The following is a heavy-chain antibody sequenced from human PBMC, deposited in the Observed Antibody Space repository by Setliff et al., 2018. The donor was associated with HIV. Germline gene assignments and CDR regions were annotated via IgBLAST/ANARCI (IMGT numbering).Heavy chain of an antibody. V-gene: IGHV1-18*01. CDR1: GYTFTSYG. Sequence: ASVKVSCKASGYTFTSYGISWVRQAPGQGLEWMGWISAYNGDTKYAPKVQGRVTLTTDTSSSTIYMELRSLRSDDTAVYYCATKVYCTNGVCLDAFDLWGQGTMVTVS. CDR2: ISAYNGDT. D-gene: IGHD2-8*01. J-gene: IGHJ3*01. CDR3: ATKVYCTNGVCLDAFDL.